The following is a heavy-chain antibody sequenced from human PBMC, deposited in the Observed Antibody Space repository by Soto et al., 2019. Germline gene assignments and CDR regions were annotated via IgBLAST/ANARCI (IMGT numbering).Heavy chain of an antibody. V-gene: IGHV4-34*01. CDR1: GGSFSGYY. CDR2: INHSGST. D-gene: IGHD2-8*01. J-gene: IGHJ5*02. Sequence: PSETLSLTCAVYGGSFSGYYWSWIRQPPGKGQEWIGEINHSGSTNYNPSLKSRVTISVDTSKNQFSLKLSSVTAADTAVYYCARGPAPLNGSNWFDPWGQGTLVTVSS. CDR3: ARGPAPLNGSNWFDP.